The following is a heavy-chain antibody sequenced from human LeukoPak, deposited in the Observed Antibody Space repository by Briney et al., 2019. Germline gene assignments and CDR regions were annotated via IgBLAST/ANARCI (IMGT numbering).Heavy chain of an antibody. Sequence: GGSLRLSCAASGFTFSSYGMHWVRQAPGKGLEWVAVISYDGSNKYYADSVKGQFTISRDNSKNTLYLQMNSLRAEDTAVYYCAKAQRVRGVTIDYWGQGTLVTVSS. CDR1: GFTFSSYG. CDR2: ISYDGSNK. V-gene: IGHV3-30*18. J-gene: IGHJ4*02. CDR3: AKAQRVRGVTIDY. D-gene: IGHD3-10*01.